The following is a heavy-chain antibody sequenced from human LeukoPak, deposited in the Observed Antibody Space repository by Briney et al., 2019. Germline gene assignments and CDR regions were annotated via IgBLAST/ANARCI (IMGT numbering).Heavy chain of an antibody. V-gene: IGHV1-69*13. CDR2: IIPIFGTA. CDR1: GGTFSSYA. Sequence: GASVKVSCKASGGTFSSYAISWVRQAPGQGLEWMGGIIPIFGTANYAQKFQGRVTITADESTSTAYMELSSLRSEDTAVYYCARDQFGSGTKGWGYFDYWGQGTLVTVSS. D-gene: IGHD1-14*01. J-gene: IGHJ4*02. CDR3: ARDQFGSGTKGWGYFDY.